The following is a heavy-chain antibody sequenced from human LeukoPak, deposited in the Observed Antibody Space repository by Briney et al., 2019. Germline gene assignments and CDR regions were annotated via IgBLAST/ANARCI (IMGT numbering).Heavy chain of an antibody. D-gene: IGHD3-10*01. CDR1: GGTFSSYA. V-gene: IGHV1-69*13. Sequence: SVKVSCKASGGTFSSYAISWVRQAPGQGLEWMGGIIPIFGTANYAQKFQGRVTITADESTSTAYMELSSLRSEDTAVYYCANGTAGGLRNYNYYYYGMDVWGQGTTVTVSS. CDR2: IIPIFGTA. J-gene: IGHJ6*02. CDR3: ANGTAGGLRNYNYYYYGMDV.